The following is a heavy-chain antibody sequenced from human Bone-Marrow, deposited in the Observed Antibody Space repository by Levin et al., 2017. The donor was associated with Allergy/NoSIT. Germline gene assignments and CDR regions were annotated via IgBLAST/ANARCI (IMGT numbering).Heavy chain of an antibody. CDR3: ARDRVSSTYYDRQYYSYHGIDV. D-gene: IGHD1-26*01. J-gene: IGHJ6*02. CDR2: ISSSGSHI. Sequence: GGSLRLSCAASGFTFSDYYMSWIRQAPGKGLQWVSYISSSGSHIDSADSVKGRFTISRDNARNSMYLQMNSLRAADTAAYYCARDRVSSTYYDRQYYSYHGIDVWGQGTEVTVSS. V-gene: IGHV3-11*01. CDR1: GFTFSDYY.